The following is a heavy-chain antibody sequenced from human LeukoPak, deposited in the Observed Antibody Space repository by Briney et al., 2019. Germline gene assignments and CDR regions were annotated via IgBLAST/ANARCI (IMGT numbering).Heavy chain of an antibody. CDR2: IYYSGGT. CDR3: AREWSNDAFDI. J-gene: IGHJ3*02. Sequence: SETLSLTCTVSGGSISSYYWSWIRQPPGKGLEWIGYIYYSGGTNYNPSLKSRVTISVDTSKNQFSLKLSSVTAADTAVYYCAREWSNDAFDIWGQGTMVTVSS. V-gene: IGHV4-59*12. D-gene: IGHD2-8*01. CDR1: GGSISSYY.